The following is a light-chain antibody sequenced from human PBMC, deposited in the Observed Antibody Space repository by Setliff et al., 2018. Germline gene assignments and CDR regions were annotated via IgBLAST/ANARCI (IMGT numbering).Light chain of an antibody. J-gene: IGKJ4*01. V-gene: IGKV3-11*01. CDR3: QQRYNWPLT. CDR1: QSVGSY. Sequence: EIVLTQSPATLSLSPGERATFSCRASQSVGSYLAWYQQKPGQPPRLLIYDASNRATGIPARLSGSGSGTDFTLTISSLEPEDFAVYYCQQRYNWPLTFGGGTK. CDR2: DAS.